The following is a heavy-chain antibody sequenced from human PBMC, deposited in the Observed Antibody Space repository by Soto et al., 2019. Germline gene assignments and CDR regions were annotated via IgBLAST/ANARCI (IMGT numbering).Heavy chain of an antibody. J-gene: IGHJ3*02. CDR2: INHSGST. Sequence: SETLSLTCAVYGGSFSGYYWSWIRQPPGKGLEWIGEINHSGSTNYNPSLKSRVTISVDTSKNQFSLKLSSVTAADTAVYYCARDRAMVRGTRAFDIWGQGTMVTVSS. D-gene: IGHD3-10*01. CDR1: GGSFSGYY. CDR3: ARDRAMVRGTRAFDI. V-gene: IGHV4-34*01.